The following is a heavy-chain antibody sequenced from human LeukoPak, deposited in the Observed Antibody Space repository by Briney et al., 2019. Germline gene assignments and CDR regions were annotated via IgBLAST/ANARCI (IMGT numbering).Heavy chain of an antibody. V-gene: IGHV3-33*01. J-gene: IGHJ3*02. Sequence: GGSLRLSCAASGFTFSSYGMHWVRQAPGKGLEWVAVIWYDGNNKYYADSVKGRFTISRDNSKNTLYLQMNSLRAEDTAVYYCAREGLENDASDIWGQGTMVTVSS. CDR3: AREGLENDASDI. CDR2: IWYDGNNK. CDR1: GFTFSSYG.